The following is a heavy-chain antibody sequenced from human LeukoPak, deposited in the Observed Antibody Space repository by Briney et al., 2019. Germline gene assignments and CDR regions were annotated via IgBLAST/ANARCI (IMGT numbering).Heavy chain of an antibody. V-gene: IGHV3-30-3*01. J-gene: IGHJ4*02. D-gene: IGHD4-17*01. CDR3: ARSTVTTKFDY. CDR2: ISYDGSNK. Sequence: LTGGSLRLSCAASGFTFNSYAMHWVRQAPGKGLEWVAVISYDGSNKYYADSVKGRFTISRDNSKNTLYLQMNSLRAEDTAVYYCARSTVTTKFDYWGQGTLVTVSS. CDR1: GFTFNSYA.